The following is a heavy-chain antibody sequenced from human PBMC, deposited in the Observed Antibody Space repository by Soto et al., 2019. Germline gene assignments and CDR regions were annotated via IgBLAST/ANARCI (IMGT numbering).Heavy chain of an antibody. CDR3: ARGTLATAPGVLPLDY. J-gene: IGHJ4*02. Sequence: QVQLVESGGGVVQPGKSLRLSCAASGFTFSNYAMHWVRQAPGKGLEWVAVLWYDGSNKYYAGSGKGRFTISRDNSKDTMYLQMNSLRDDDTAVYSCARGTLATAPGVLPLDYWGQGTLVTVSS. CDR2: LWYDGSNK. D-gene: IGHD2-15*01. CDR1: GFTFSNYA. V-gene: IGHV3-33*01.